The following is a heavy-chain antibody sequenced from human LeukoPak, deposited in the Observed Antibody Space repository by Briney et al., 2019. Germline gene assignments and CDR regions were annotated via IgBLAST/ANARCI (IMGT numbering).Heavy chain of an antibody. CDR1: GGSISSNY. CDR2: IYYSGST. CDR3: ARARFDILTSYYFDY. D-gene: IGHD3-9*01. V-gene: IGHV4-59*01. J-gene: IGHJ4*02. Sequence: SETLSLTCTVSGGSISSNYWSWIRQPPGKGLEWIGYIYYSGSTNYNPSLKRRVTISVDTSKNQFSLKLSSVTAADTAVYYCARARFDILTSYYFDYWGQGTLVTVSS.